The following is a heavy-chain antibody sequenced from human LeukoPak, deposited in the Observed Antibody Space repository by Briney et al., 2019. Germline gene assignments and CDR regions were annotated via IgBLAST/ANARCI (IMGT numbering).Heavy chain of an antibody. V-gene: IGHV4-39*07. CDR3: ARAVETTVTYYYYYGLDV. Sequence: SETLSLTCTVSGGSISSSSYYWGWIRQPPGKGLEWIGSIYYSGSTYYNPSLKSRVTISVDTSENQYSLNLSSVTAADTAVYYCARAVETTVTYYYYYGLDVWGQGTTVIVSS. D-gene: IGHD4-17*01. J-gene: IGHJ6*02. CDR2: IYYSGST. CDR1: GGSISSSSYY.